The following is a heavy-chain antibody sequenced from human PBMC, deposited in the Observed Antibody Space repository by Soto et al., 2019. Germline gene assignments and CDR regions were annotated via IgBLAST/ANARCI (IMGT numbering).Heavy chain of an antibody. CDR1: GGSISSSDFY. J-gene: IGHJ5*02. CDR2: MYYSGTP. V-gene: IGHV4-39*01. D-gene: IGHD3-22*01. CDR3: AVVDSTGNWFDP. Sequence: QLQLQESGPGLVKPSETLSLTCTVSGGSISSSDFYWGWLRQPPGKGLDFIGSMYYSGTPYYNPSLKNLITISVDTSKHQFSLKLTSVTAADTAVYYCAVVDSTGNWFDPWGQGALVTVSS.